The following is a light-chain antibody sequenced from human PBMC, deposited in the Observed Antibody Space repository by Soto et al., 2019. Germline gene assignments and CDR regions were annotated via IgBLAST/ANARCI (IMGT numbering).Light chain of an antibody. Sequence: DIQITHSPSSLSTSVGERVTITCHASQDISNSLNWYQQKPGKAPNLLIYEASKLQTGVPSRFSGGGSGTHFTFTISNLQPEDIATHYCQHYDNLPRYTFGLGTKVDIK. CDR3: QHYDNLPRYT. J-gene: IGKJ2*01. V-gene: IGKV1-33*01. CDR1: QDISNS. CDR2: EAS.